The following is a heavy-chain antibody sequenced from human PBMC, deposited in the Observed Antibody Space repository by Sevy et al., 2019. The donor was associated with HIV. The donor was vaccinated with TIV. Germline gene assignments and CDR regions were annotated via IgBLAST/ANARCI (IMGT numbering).Heavy chain of an antibody. V-gene: IGHV3-11*01. J-gene: IGHJ4*02. CDR1: TFTFSDYY. D-gene: IGHD5-18*01. CDR2: IRSGGSNK. CDR3: ARVRYNYGSYYFDY. Sequence: GGSLRLSCAASTFTFSDYYMTWIRQAPGKGLEWVSHIRSGGSNKYYADSVKGRVTISRDNAKNSLYLQMNSLRVEDTALYYCARVRYNYGSYYFDYWGQGTLVTVSS.